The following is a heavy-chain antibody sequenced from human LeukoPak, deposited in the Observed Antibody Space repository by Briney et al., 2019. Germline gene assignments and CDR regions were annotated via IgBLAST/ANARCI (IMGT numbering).Heavy chain of an antibody. Sequence: GGSLRLSCAASGFTFSDYYMSWIRQAPGKGLEWVSYISSSSSYTNYADSVKGRFTISRDNAKNSLYLQMNSLRAEDTAVYYCARVGDGQYEILAYFDYWGQGTLVTVSS. CDR1: GFTFSDYY. V-gene: IGHV3-11*06. D-gene: IGHD3-9*01. J-gene: IGHJ4*02. CDR2: ISSSSSYT. CDR3: ARVGDGQYEILAYFDY.